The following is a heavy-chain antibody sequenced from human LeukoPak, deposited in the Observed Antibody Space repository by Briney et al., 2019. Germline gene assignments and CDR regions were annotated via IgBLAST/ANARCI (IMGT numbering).Heavy chain of an antibody. CDR3: ARDIWSGYQPYFDY. CDR1: GFTFSSYW. Sequence: GGSLRLSCAASGFTFSSYWMSWVRQAPGKGLEWVANIKQDGSEKYYVDSVKGRFTISRDNAKNSLYLQMNSLRAEDTAVYYCARDIWSGYQPYFDYWGQGTLVTVSS. D-gene: IGHD3-3*01. V-gene: IGHV3-7*01. J-gene: IGHJ4*02. CDR2: IKQDGSEK.